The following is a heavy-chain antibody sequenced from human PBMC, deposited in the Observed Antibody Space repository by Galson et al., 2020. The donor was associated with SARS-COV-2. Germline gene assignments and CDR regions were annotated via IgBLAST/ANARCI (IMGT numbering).Heavy chain of an antibody. D-gene: IGHD3-3*01. CDR3: AHSAPSSLTIFGVVIVKDYFDY. Sequence: ESGPTLAKPTQTLTLTCTFPGFSLTTSGVGVGWIRQPPGNALEWLALMYWNDDKRHSPSLKSRLTITKDTSKNQVVLTMTNMDPVDTATYFCAHSAPSSLTIFGVVIVKDYFDYWGQGTLVTVSS. J-gene: IGHJ4*02. CDR1: GFSLTTSGVG. V-gene: IGHV2-5*01. CDR2: MYWNDDK.